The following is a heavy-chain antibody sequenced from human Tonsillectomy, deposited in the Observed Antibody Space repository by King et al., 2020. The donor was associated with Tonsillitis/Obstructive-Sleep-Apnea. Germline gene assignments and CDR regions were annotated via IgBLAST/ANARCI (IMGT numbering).Heavy chain of an antibody. D-gene: IGHD6-13*01. CDR1: GFTFSHYA. V-gene: IGHV3-30*04. CDR2: ISYDGSNK. Sequence: VQLVESGGGVVQPGRSLRLSCAASGFTFSHYAMHWVRQAPGKGLEWVAFISYDGSNKYYADSVRGRFTISRDNSANTLSLQMNSLKAEDTAVYYCARDFQLVLDYWGHGTLVTVSS. CDR3: ARDFQLVLDY. J-gene: IGHJ4*01.